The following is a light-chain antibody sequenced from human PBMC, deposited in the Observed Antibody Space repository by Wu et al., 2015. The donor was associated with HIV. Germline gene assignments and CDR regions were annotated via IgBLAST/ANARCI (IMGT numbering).Light chain of an antibody. CDR1: QSVSTN. Sequence: EIVMTQSPATLSVSPGDRVTLSCRASQSVSTNLAWYQQKPGQAPSLLIYGASTRATGIPARFSGSGSGTDFTLTISSLQPEDVATYYCQKYNTAPWTFGQGTKVEMK. CDR2: GAS. J-gene: IGKJ1*01. V-gene: IGKV3-15*01. CDR3: QKYNTAPWT.